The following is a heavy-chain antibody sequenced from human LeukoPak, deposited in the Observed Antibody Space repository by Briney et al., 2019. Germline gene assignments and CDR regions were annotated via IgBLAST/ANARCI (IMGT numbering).Heavy chain of an antibody. Sequence: GGSLRLSCAASGFTFSSYWMSWVRQAPGKGLEWVANIKQDGSEKYYVDSVKGRFTISRDNAKNSLYLQMDSLRAEDTALYYCAKDPGPYCSGGSCYSSLFDYWGQGTLVTVSS. CDR2: IKQDGSEK. J-gene: IGHJ4*02. V-gene: IGHV3-7*03. CDR1: GFTFSSYW. CDR3: AKDPGPYCSGGSCYSSLFDY. D-gene: IGHD2-15*01.